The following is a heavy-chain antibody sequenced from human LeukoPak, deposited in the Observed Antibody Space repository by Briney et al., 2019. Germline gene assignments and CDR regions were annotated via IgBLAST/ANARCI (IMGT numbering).Heavy chain of an antibody. D-gene: IGHD5-12*01. J-gene: IGHJ4*02. V-gene: IGHV3-53*01. Sequence: PGGSLRLSCAASGFTVSSNYMSWVRQAPGKGLEWVSVIYSGGSTYYADSVEGRFTISRDNSKNTLYLQMNSLRAEDTAVYYCARDLGYGGYDRSFDYWGQGTLVTVSS. CDR1: GFTVSSNY. CDR3: ARDLGYGGYDRSFDY. CDR2: IYSGGST.